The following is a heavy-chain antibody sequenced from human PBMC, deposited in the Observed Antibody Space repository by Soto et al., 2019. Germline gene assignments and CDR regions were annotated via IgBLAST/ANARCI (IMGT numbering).Heavy chain of an antibody. Sequence: QVQLQESGPGLVKPSETLSLTCTVSGGSISSYYWSWIRQPPGKGLEWIGYIYYSGSTNYNPSLKSRVTISVDTSTNQFSLKLSSVTAADTAVYYCARTLGYCSGGSCYPFDYWGQGTLVTVSS. CDR3: ARTLGYCSGGSCYPFDY. J-gene: IGHJ4*02. V-gene: IGHV4-59*08. CDR1: GGSISSYY. CDR2: IYYSGST. D-gene: IGHD2-15*01.